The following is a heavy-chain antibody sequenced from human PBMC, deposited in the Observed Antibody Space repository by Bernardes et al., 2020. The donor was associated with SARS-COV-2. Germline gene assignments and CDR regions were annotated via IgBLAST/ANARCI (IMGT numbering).Heavy chain of an antibody. CDR3: APGAERGTFAY. CDR1: GFTFRRYG. J-gene: IGHJ4*02. Sequence: GGSLRLSCVGSGFTFRRYGMHWVRQAPGKGLEWVAVIRYDGSKEEDVDSVKGQFTISRDNSKQTLYLQRNNLTSEDPAVYYCAPGAERGTFAYWGQGTPVTVSS. V-gene: IGHV3-30*02. D-gene: IGHD1-26*01. CDR2: IRYDGSKE.